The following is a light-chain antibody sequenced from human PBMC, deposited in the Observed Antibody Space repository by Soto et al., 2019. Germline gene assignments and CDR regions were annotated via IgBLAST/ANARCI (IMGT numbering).Light chain of an antibody. CDR3: CSYAGDNTFI. CDR2: EGS. V-gene: IGLV2-23*03. CDR1: SSDVGNYND. J-gene: IGLJ2*01. Sequence: QSALTQPASVSGSPGQSITISCTGTSSDVGNYNDVSWHQHYPGKAPKLIIYEGSKRPSGVSNRFSGSKSGNTASLTISGLQAEDEADYYCCSYAGDNTFIFGGGTKLTVL.